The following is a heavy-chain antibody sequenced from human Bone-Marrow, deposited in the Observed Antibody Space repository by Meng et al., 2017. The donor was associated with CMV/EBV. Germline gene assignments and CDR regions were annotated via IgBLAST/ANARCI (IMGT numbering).Heavy chain of an antibody. V-gene: IGHV3-23*01. J-gene: IGHJ4*02. CDR2: IGGSGGST. CDR1: GFTFSSYA. CDR3: AKDQTYWGGDCYSVQGY. Sequence: GGSLRLSCAASGFTFSSYAMTWVRQAPGKGLEWVSTIGGSGGSTYHADSVKGRFTISRDNPKNTLYLQMNSLRAEDTAVYYCAKDQTYWGGDCYSVQGYWGQGTLVTVSS. D-gene: IGHD2-21*01.